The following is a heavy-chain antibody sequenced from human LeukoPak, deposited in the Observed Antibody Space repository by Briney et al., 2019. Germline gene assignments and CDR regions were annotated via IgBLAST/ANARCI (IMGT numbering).Heavy chain of an antibody. J-gene: IGHJ4*02. CDR3: ARLNGGR. D-gene: IGHD3-10*01. Sequence: SETLSLTCTVSGGSLSSYYWSWVRQPPGKGVEGIGYISYSGSTNYNPSLKSRVTISVDTSKDQFSLKLISVTAADTAVYYCARLNGGRWGQGTLVTVSS. V-gene: IGHV4-59*08. CDR2: ISYSGST. CDR1: GGSLSSYY.